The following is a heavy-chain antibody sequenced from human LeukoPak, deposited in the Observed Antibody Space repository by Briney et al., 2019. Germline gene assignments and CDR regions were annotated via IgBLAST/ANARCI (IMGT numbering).Heavy chain of an antibody. CDR2: IYYSGST. CDR3: AGGYYSQRVDY. D-gene: IGHD3-22*01. CDR1: GGSISSSSYY. V-gene: IGHV4-39*07. Sequence: KPSETLSLTCTVSGGSISSSSYYWGWIRQPPGKGLEWIGSIYYSGSTYYNPSLKSRVTISVDTSKNQFSLKLSSVTPADTAVYYCAGGYYSQRVDYWGQGTLVTVSS. J-gene: IGHJ4*02.